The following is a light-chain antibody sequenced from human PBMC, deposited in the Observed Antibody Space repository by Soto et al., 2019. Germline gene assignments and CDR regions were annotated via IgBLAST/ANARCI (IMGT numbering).Light chain of an antibody. CDR2: DVS. Sequence: QSVLTLPRSVSGSPRQSVTISCTGTSSDVGGYNYVSWYLQHPGKAPKVMIYDVSKRPSGVPDRFSGSKSGNTASLTISGLQSEDEADYYCCSFAGNYIYVFGTGTKVTVL. CDR3: CSFAGNYIYV. J-gene: IGLJ1*01. CDR1: SSDVGGYNY. V-gene: IGLV2-11*01.